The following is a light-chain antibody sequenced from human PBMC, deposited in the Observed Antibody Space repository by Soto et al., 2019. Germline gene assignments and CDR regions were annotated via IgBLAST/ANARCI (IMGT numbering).Light chain of an antibody. J-gene: IGKJ1*01. Sequence: EIVMTQSPATLSVSPGERATLSCRASQSVSSNLAWYQQKPGQVPRLLIYGASTRATGIPARFSGSGSGTEFTLTISSLQPEDFATYYCLQHNSYPRTFGQGTKVDIK. CDR1: QSVSSN. V-gene: IGKV3-15*01. CDR3: LQHNSYPRT. CDR2: GAS.